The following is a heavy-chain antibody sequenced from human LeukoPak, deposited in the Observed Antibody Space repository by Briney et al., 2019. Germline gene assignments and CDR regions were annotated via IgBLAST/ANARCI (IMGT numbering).Heavy chain of an antibody. J-gene: IGHJ4*02. Sequence: PGGSLRLSCAASGFTFSTYAVSWIRQPPGKGLEWIGYIYYSGSTNYNPSLKSRVTISVDTSKNQFSLKLSSVTAADTAVYYCARDNSSSLGVFDYWGQGTLVTVSS. D-gene: IGHD6-13*01. V-gene: IGHV4-59*01. CDR3: ARDNSSSLGVFDY. CDR1: GFTFSTYA. CDR2: IYYSGST.